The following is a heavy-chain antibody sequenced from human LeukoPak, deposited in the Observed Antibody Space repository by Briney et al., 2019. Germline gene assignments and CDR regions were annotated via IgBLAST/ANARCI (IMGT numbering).Heavy chain of an antibody. Sequence: GGSLRLSCAASEFTFSDYYMSWIRQAPGKGLEWVSYMSSSSSYTKYAGSVKGRFTISRDNAKNSLYLQMNSLRAEDTAVYYCARGGGDPGYFDYWGQGTLVTVSS. CDR3: ARGGGDPGYFDY. CDR1: EFTFSDYY. CDR2: MSSSSSYT. V-gene: IGHV3-11*05. J-gene: IGHJ4*02. D-gene: IGHD2-21*02.